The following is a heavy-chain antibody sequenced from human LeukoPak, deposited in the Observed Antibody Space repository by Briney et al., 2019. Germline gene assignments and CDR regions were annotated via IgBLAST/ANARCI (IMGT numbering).Heavy chain of an antibody. J-gene: IGHJ6*03. D-gene: IGHD3-10*01. V-gene: IGHV4-34*01. CDR2: INHSGST. CDR3: ARVVGYYYYYMDV. CDR1: GGSFSGYY. Sequence: SETLSLTCAVYGGSFSGYYWSWIRQPPGKGLEWIGEINHSGSTNYNPSLKSRVTISADTSKNQFSLKLSSVTAADTAVYYCARVVGYYYYYMDVWGKGTTVTVSS.